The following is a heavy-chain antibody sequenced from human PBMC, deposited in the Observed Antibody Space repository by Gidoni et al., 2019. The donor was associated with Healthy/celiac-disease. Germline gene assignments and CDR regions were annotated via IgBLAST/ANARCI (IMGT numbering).Heavy chain of an antibody. V-gene: IGHV3-7*03. J-gene: IGHJ4*02. CDR1: GFTFSSYW. CDR2: IKKDGSEK. CDR3: ARGPYYGSGSYHDY. D-gene: IGHD3-10*01. Sequence: EVQLVESGGGLVQPGGSLRPPCAASGFTFSSYWMSWVRQAPGKGLEWVANIKKDGSEKYYVNAVKGRFTISRDNAKNSLYLQMNSLRAEDTAVYYCARGPYYGSGSYHDYWGQGTLVTVSS.